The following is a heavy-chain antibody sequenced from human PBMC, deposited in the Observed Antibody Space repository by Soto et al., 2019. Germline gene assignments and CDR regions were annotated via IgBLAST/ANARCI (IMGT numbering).Heavy chain of an antibody. CDR1: GGTFSSYA. CDR3: ASGPGYFISTSCDRAGHFDY. CDR2: IIPIFGTA. J-gene: IGHJ4*02. Sequence: QVQLVQSGAEVKKPGSSVKVSCKASGGTFSSYAISWVRQAPGQGLEWMGGIIPIFGTANYAQKFQGRVTITADEATSNAYMELSSLRSEDTAVYYCASGPGYFISTSCDRAGHFDYWGQGTLVTVSS. D-gene: IGHD2-2*02. V-gene: IGHV1-69*01.